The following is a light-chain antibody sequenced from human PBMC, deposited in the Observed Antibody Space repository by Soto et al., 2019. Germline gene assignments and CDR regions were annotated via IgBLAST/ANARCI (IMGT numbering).Light chain of an antibody. CDR3: SSYTDTTTVVV. CDR1: SNDVGGYDF. CDR2: EVS. V-gene: IGLV2-14*01. J-gene: IGLJ3*02. Sequence: QSVLTQPASVSGSPGQSITISCTGTSNDVGGYDFVSWFQQLPGKAPKLLICEVSNRPSGVSSRFSGSKSGNTASLTISGLQAEDEADYYCSSYTDTTTVVVFGGGTKLTV.